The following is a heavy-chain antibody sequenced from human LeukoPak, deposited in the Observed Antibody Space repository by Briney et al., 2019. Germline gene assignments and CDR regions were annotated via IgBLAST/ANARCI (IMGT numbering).Heavy chain of an antibody. CDR2: MNPNSGNT. CDR1: GYTFTSYG. CDR3: ARGSSSWYSSDHEDAFDI. V-gene: IGHV1-8*02. D-gene: IGHD6-13*01. J-gene: IGHJ3*02. Sequence: ASVKVSCKASGYTFTSYGISWVRQAPGQGLEWMGWMNPNSGNTGYAQKFQGRVTMTRNTSISTAYMELSSLRSEDTAVYYCARGSSSWYSSDHEDAFDIWGQGTMVTVSS.